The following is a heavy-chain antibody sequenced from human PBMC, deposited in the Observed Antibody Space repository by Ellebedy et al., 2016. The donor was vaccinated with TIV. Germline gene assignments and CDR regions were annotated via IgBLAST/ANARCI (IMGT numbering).Heavy chain of an antibody. Sequence: GGSLRLSCAASGFNFRSYWMSWVRQAPGEGLEWVANIYQDGGVQYYVDSVKGRFTISRDNADNSLFLQMNSLRADDTAVYYCARRGSYGDYAVQINSWFDTWGRGTLVAVSS. J-gene: IGHJ5*02. D-gene: IGHD4-17*01. CDR3: ARRGSYGDYAVQINSWFDT. CDR1: GFNFRSYW. V-gene: IGHV3-7*01. CDR2: IYQDGGVQ.